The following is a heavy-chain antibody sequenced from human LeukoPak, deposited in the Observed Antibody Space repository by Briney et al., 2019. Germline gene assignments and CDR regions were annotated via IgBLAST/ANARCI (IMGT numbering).Heavy chain of an antibody. Sequence: SGTLSLTCTVSGASISSSYWSWIRQPPGKRLGWIGYIYYNGNTNSNPSLKSRVTISADTSKNQFSLNLSSVTAADTAVYYCVRGNYDNRGYSNAFDIWGQGAMVTVSS. CDR2: IYYNGNT. J-gene: IGHJ3*02. CDR3: VRGNYDNRGYSNAFDI. D-gene: IGHD3-22*01. V-gene: IGHV4-59*01. CDR1: GASISSSY.